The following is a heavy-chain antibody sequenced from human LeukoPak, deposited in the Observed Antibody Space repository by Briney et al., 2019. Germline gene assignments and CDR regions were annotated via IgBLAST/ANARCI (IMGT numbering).Heavy chain of an antibody. CDR2: INHSGST. CDR1: GGSFSGYY. V-gene: IGHV4-34*01. Sequence: PSETLSLTCAVYGGSFSGYYWSWIRQPPGKGLEWIGEINHSGSTNYNPSLKSRVTISVDTSKNQFSLKLSSVTAADTAVYYCARGAYDYVWGSYRSPNYYFDYWGQGTLVTVSS. CDR3: ARGAYDYVWGSYRSPNYYFDY. D-gene: IGHD3-16*02. J-gene: IGHJ4*02.